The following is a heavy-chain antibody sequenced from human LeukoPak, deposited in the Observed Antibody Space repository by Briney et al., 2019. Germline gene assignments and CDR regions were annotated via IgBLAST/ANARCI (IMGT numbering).Heavy chain of an antibody. CDR1: GYTFTGYY. CDR2: INPNSGGT. Sequence: GASVKVSCKASGYTFTGYYMHWVRQAPGQGLEWMGWINPNSGGTNYAQKFQGRVTMTRDTSISTAYMELSRLRSDDTTVYYCARDGQWLVGLYYFDYWGQGTLVTVSS. D-gene: IGHD6-19*01. V-gene: IGHV1-2*02. CDR3: ARDGQWLVGLYYFDY. J-gene: IGHJ4*02.